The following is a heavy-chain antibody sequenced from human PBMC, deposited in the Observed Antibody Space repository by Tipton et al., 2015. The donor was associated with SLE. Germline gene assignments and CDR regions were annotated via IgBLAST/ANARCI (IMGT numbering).Heavy chain of an antibody. V-gene: IGHV4-39*07. CDR1: GGSTRRSIYY. CDR2: IYYSGGT. Sequence: TLSLTCTVSGGSTRRSIYYWGWSRLPPGKGLEGIGSIYYSGGTYYNPSLKSRDTISVDTSKNPFSLKLSSVTAADTAVYYCARGWYSSSGGGYYFDYWGQGTLVTVSS. J-gene: IGHJ4*02. D-gene: IGHD6-13*01. CDR3: ARGWYSSSGGGYYFDY.